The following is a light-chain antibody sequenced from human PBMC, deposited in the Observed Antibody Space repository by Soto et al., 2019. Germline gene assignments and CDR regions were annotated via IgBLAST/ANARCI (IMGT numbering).Light chain of an antibody. Sequence: RITQSPSPLSASVGDRVTITCRASQSVSNYLNWYQQMPGKAPTLLIYAASTLQSGVPSRISGSGSGTDFTLTISSLQPEDFATYYCQQDLRPPLTFGPGTKVDIK. V-gene: IGKV1-39*01. J-gene: IGKJ3*01. CDR1: QSVSNY. CDR3: QQDLRPPLT. CDR2: AAS.